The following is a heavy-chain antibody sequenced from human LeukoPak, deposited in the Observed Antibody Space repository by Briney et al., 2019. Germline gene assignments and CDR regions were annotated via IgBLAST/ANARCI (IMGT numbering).Heavy chain of an antibody. CDR2: IYSNGNT. D-gene: IGHD4-17*01. V-gene: IGHV4-39*07. J-gene: IGHJ4*02. CDR1: GGSISSSCHY. Sequence: PSETLSPTCSVSGGSISSSCHYWGWIRQSPEKGLDWIGSIYSNGNTYYNPSVKSRVTISVDTSKNKFSLKLTSVTAAETAVYYCARSATVTTGYFDYWGQGALVTVSS. CDR3: ARSATVTTGYFDY.